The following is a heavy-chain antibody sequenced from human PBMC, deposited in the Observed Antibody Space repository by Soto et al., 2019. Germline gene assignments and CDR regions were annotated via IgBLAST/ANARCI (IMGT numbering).Heavy chain of an antibody. D-gene: IGHD5-18*01. Sequence: SETLSLTCAVYGGSFSGYYWSWIRQPPGKGLEWIGEINHSGSTNYNPSLKSRVTISVDTSKNQFSLKLSSVTAADTAVYYCARGARQPCNWFDPWGQGTLVTVSS. J-gene: IGHJ5*02. CDR2: INHSGST. V-gene: IGHV4-34*01. CDR3: ARGARQPCNWFDP. CDR1: GGSFSGYY.